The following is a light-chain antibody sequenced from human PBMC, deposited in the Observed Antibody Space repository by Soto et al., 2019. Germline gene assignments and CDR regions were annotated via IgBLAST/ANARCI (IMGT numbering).Light chain of an antibody. CDR1: QSVSSSY. CDR2: GAS. J-gene: IGKJ1*01. V-gene: IGKV3-20*01. CDR3: QQYGSSPRT. Sequence: EIVLTQSPGTLPLSPGERATLSFRASQSVSSSYLAWYQQKPGQAPRLLIYGASSRATGIPDRFSGSGSGTDFTLTISRLEPEDFAVYYCQQYGSSPRTFGQGTKV.